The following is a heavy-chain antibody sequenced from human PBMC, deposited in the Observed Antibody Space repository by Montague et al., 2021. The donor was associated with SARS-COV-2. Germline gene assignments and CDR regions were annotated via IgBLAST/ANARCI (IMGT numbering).Heavy chain of an antibody. J-gene: IGHJ1*01. CDR1: GVSINEYF. D-gene: IGHD4-11*01. CDR2: IFFNRGP. Sequence: SETLSLTCTVSGVSINEYFWTWIRQTPGKGLEWIGYIFFNRGPIHNASLKNRVTISLDTSKSQVSLRLTSVTAADTAVYFCVSGRDGPYSHFHFWGQGALVTVSS. CDR3: VSGRDGPYSHFHF. V-gene: IGHV4-59*01.